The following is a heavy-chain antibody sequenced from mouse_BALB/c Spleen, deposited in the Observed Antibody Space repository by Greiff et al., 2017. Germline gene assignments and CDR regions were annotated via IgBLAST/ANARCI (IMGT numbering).Heavy chain of an antibody. CDR1: GFNIKDYY. V-gene: IGHV14-4*02. D-gene: IGHD2-4*01. CDR2: IDPENGDT. Sequence: EVQLQQSGAELVRSGASVKLSCTASGFNIKDYYMHWVKQRPEQGLEWIGWIDPENGDTEYAPKFQGKATMTADTSSNTAYLQLSSLTSEDTAVYYCNGICYEYFDVWGAGTTVTVSS. CDR3: NGICYEYFDV. J-gene: IGHJ1*01.